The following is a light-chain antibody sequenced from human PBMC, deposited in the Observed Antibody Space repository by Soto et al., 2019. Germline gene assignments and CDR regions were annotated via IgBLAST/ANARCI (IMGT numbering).Light chain of an antibody. J-gene: IGKJ4*01. V-gene: IGKV3-11*01. Sequence: EIVLTQSPATLSLPPGERATLSCRASQSVSSYLAWYQQKPGQAPRLLIYDASNRATGIPARFSGSGSGTDFTLTISSLEPEDFAVYYCHQRSNWPLTFGGGTKVDIK. CDR1: QSVSSY. CDR3: HQRSNWPLT. CDR2: DAS.